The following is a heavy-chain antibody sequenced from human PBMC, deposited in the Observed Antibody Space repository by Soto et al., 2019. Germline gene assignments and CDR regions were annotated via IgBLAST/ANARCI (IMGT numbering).Heavy chain of an antibody. J-gene: IGHJ4*02. CDR2: INHSGST. V-gene: IGHV4-34*01. CDR1: GGSISSYY. Sequence: SETLSLTCTVSGGSISSYYWSWIRQPPGKGLEWIGEINHSGSTNYNPSLKSRVTISVDTSKNQFSLKLSSVTAADTAVYYCARARGDSSGYTIFDYWGQGTLVTVSS. D-gene: IGHD3-22*01. CDR3: ARARGDSSGYTIFDY.